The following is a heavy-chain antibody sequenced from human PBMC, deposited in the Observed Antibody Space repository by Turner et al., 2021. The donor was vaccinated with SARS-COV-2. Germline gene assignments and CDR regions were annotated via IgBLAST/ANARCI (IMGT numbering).Heavy chain of an antibody. V-gene: IGHV3-53*01. D-gene: IGHD2-15*01. Sequence: EVQLVESGGGLIQPGGSLRLSCAASVFTVSSNYMSWVRQAPGKGLEWVSVIYSGGSTFYADAVKGRFTISRDNYKNTLYLQMNSLRAEDTAVYYCARDLGGLRFDYWGQGTLVTVSS. CDR3: ARDLGGLRFDY. CDR1: VFTVSSNY. CDR2: IYSGGST. J-gene: IGHJ4*02.